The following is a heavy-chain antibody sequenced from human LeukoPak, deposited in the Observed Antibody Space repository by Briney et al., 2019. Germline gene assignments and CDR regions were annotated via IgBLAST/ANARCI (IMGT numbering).Heavy chain of an antibody. CDR3: AKEREAYCSGGSCYGSDKLFPADY. D-gene: IGHD2-15*01. J-gene: IGHJ4*02. V-gene: IGHV3-23*01. CDR1: GFTFSSYA. Sequence: GGSLRLSCAASGFTFSSYAMTWVRQAPGKGLEWVSSISGTGGSTFYADSVKGRFTISRDNSKNTLYLQMNSLRAEDTAIYYCAKEREAYCSGGSCYGSDKLFPADYWGQGTLVTVSS. CDR2: ISGTGGST.